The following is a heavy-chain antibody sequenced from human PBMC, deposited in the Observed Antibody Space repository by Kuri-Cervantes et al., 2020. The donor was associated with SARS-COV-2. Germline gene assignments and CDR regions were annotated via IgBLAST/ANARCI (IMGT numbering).Heavy chain of an antibody. V-gene: IGHV3-53*05. J-gene: IGHJ4*02. D-gene: IGHD2-21*01. Sequence: GGSLRLSCAASGFTVSSNYMSWVRQAPGKGLEWVSVIYSGGSTYYADSVKGRFTISRDNSNNTLYLQMNSLRVEDTAVYYCARDRVGVHDYLGQGTLVISSS. CDR2: IYSGGST. CDR1: GFTVSSNY. CDR3: ARDRVGVHDY.